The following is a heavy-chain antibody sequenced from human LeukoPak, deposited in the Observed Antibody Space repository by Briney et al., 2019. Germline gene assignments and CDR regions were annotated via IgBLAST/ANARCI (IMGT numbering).Heavy chain of an antibody. CDR2: IYYSGST. CDR3: ARAYYYDSSGYSDAFDI. D-gene: IGHD3-22*01. Sequence: KSSETLSLTCTVSGGSISSYYWSWIRQPPGKGLEWIGYIYYSGSTNYNPSLKSRVTISVDTSKNQFSLKLSSVTAADTAVYYCARAYYYDSSGYSDAFDIWGQGTMVTVSS. CDR1: GGSISSYY. J-gene: IGHJ3*02. V-gene: IGHV4-59*08.